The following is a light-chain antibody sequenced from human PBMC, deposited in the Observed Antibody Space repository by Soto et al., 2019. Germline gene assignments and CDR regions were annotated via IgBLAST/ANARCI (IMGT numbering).Light chain of an antibody. CDR1: QTISPW. CDR2: DVS. Sequence: DIQMTQSPSTLSASVGDSVTLACRASQTISPWLAWYQQKPGKAPKLLVYDVSSLESGVPSRFRGGGSGTEFTLAISSLQPDDFATYYCQQYDTYPRTFGQGTKVEIK. V-gene: IGKV1-5*01. J-gene: IGKJ1*01. CDR3: QQYDTYPRT.